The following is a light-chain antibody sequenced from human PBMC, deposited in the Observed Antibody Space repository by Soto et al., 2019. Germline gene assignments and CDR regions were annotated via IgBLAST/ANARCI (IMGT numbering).Light chain of an antibody. CDR3: ASWTGSSTVV. CDR2: DVS. Sequence: QSALTQPASVSGSPLQSIAISCTGTSSDIGAYKYVSWYQQHPGKVPKLIIYDVSSRPSGVSDRFSGSKSGNTASLTISGLQAEDEADYYRASWTGSSTVVFGGGTKLTVL. CDR1: SSDIGAYKY. J-gene: IGLJ3*02. V-gene: IGLV2-14*03.